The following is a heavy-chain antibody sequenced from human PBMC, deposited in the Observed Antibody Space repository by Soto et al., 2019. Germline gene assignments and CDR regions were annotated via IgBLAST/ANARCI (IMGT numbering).Heavy chain of an antibody. D-gene: IGHD3-10*01. J-gene: IGHJ5*02. Sequence: SETLSLTCSVSGGSISSGSYYWGWIRQPPGKGLEWIASIYYSGSTYYNPSLKSRVTIFVDTSKNQFSLKLSSVSAADTALYYCARQGYYGSGSYYKFRWFDPWGQGTLVTVSS. V-gene: IGHV4-39*01. CDR1: GGSISSGSYY. CDR2: IYYSGST. CDR3: ARQGYYGSGSYYKFRWFDP.